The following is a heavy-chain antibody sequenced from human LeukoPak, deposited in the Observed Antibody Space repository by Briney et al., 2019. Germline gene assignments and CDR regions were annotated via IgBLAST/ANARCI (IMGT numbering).Heavy chain of an antibody. CDR2: IWYDGSNK. CDR1: GFTFSSYG. Sequence: GGSLRLSCAASGFTFSSYGMHWVRQAPGKGLEWVAVIWYDGSNKYYADSVKGRFTISRDNAKNSLYLQMDSLRADDSAIYYCVRDMTTATTAYLHHWGQGTLVTVSS. D-gene: IGHD4-17*01. J-gene: IGHJ1*01. V-gene: IGHV3-33*01. CDR3: VRDMTTATTAYLHH.